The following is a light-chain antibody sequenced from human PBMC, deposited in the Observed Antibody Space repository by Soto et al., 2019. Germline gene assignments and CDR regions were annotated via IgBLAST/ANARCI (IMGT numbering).Light chain of an antibody. V-gene: IGLV2-23*01. J-gene: IGLJ3*02. CDR3: CSYAGSSTPWV. CDR2: EGS. CDR1: SSDVGSYNL. Sequence: QSVLTQPASVSGSPGQSITISCTGTSSDVGSYNLVSWYQQHPGKAPKLMIYEGSKWPSGVSNRFSGSKSGNTASLTISGLQAEDEADYYCCSYAGSSTPWVFGGGTQLTVL.